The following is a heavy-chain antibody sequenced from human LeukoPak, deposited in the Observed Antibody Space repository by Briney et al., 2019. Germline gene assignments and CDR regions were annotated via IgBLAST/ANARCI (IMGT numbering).Heavy chain of an antibody. D-gene: IGHD3-22*01. J-gene: IGHJ4*02. Sequence: GGSLRLSCAASGFTFSSYAMSWVRQAPGKGLEWVSAISGSGGSTYYADSVKGRFTISRDNSKNTLYLQMNSLRAEDTAVYYCAKDVYPRDSSGYYHYFDYWGQGTLVTVSS. CDR1: GFTFSSYA. V-gene: IGHV3-23*01. CDR2: ISGSGGST. CDR3: AKDVYPRDSSGYYHYFDY.